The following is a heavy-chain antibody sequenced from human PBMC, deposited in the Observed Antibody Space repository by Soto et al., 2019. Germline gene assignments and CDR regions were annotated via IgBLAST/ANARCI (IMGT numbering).Heavy chain of an antibody. D-gene: IGHD6-19*01. CDR3: AKRPTVAGPLHWFDP. CDR2: ISGSGGST. Sequence: PGGSLRLSCAASGFTFSSYALSWVRQAPGKGLEWVSAISGSGGSTYYADSVKGRFTISRDNSKNTLYLQMNSLRAEDTAVYYCAKRPTVAGPLHWFDPWGQGTLVTVSS. J-gene: IGHJ5*02. CDR1: GFTFSSYA. V-gene: IGHV3-23*01.